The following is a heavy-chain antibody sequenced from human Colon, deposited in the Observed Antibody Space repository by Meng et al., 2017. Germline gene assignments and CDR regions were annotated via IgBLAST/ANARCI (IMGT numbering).Heavy chain of an antibody. V-gene: IGHV3-66*02. CDR2: IHSSAGT. D-gene: IGHD3-3*01. Sequence: EVQVWELGGGLVRRGGSLGLSCSVSGFSVSSDFMIWVRQAPGKGLEWVSMIHSSAGTFFADSVKGRFTVSTDNSKNTLYLQMNSLRIEDTAVYHCANRFVWGLGTLVTVSS. CDR3: ANRFV. J-gene: IGHJ4*02. CDR1: GFSVSSDF.